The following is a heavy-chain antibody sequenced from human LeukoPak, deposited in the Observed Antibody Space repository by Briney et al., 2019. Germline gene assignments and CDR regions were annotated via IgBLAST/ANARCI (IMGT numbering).Heavy chain of an antibody. CDR1: GDSVSSNSAA. V-gene: IGHV6-1*01. J-gene: IGHJ4*02. CDR3: ARETGYFDY. D-gene: IGHD7-27*01. Sequence: SQTLSLTCVLSGDSVSSNSAAWNWLRRSPSRGLEWLGRTYYRSKWYNDYAVSVKSRITINPDTSKNQFSLQLNAVTPEDTAVYYCARETGYFDYWGQGTLVTVSS. CDR2: TYYRSKWYN.